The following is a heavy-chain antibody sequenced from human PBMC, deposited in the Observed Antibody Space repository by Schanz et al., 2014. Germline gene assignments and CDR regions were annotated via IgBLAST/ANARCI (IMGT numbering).Heavy chain of an antibody. CDR2: ISYDGSKK. CDR3: AREASNDIVLVPGAVFDH. Sequence: QVQLVESGGGVVQPGRSLRLSCAASGFMFSSYGMHWVRQAPGKGLEWVGVISYDGSKKSYADSVKGRFTISRDNSKITVYLQKNSLRPGDTAVYYCAREASNDIVLVPGAVFDHWGQGILVTVSS. D-gene: IGHD2-2*01. V-gene: IGHV3-30*03. CDR1: GFMFSSYG. J-gene: IGHJ4*02.